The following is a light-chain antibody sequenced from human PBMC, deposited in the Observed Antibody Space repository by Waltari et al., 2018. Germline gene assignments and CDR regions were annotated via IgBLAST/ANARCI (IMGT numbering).Light chain of an antibody. CDR1: SSSTGAGYD. Sequence: QSVLTQPPSVSGAPGQRVTISCPGSSSSTGAGYDDHWYQQLPGTAPKLLIYGNSNRPSGVPDRFSGSKSGTSASLAITGLQAEDEADYYCQSYDSSLSGWVFGGGTKLTVL. CDR3: QSYDSSLSGWV. J-gene: IGLJ3*02. CDR2: GNS. V-gene: IGLV1-40*01.